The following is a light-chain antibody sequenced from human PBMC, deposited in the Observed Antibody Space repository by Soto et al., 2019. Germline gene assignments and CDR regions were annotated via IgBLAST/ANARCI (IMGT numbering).Light chain of an antibody. Sequence: DIQMTQSPSTLSASVGDRVTITCRASQYIHNYLAWYQQKPGEAPKLLIYEAANLENGVTSRFSGSGIGTEFTLTFSRLQPDDFATYYCQQSNNYPWTFGQGTRVEI. CDR2: EAA. CDR1: QYIHNY. J-gene: IGKJ1*01. V-gene: IGKV1-5*03. CDR3: QQSNNYPWT.